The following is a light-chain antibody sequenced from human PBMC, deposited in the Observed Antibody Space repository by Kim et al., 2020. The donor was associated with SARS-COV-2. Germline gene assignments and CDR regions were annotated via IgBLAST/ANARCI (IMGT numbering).Light chain of an antibody. Sequence: AIRITQSPSSLSASTGDRVTITCRASQGISSYLAWYQQQPGKAPKLLIYAASTLQSGAPSRFSCSGSGTDFTLTISCLQSEDFATYYCQQYYSYPRFGQGTKVDIK. CDR1: QGISSY. CDR3: QQYYSYPR. CDR2: AAS. V-gene: IGKV1-8*01. J-gene: IGKJ1*01.